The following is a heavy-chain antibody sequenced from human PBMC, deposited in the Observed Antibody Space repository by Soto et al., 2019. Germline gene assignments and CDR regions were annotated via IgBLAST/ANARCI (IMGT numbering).Heavy chain of an antibody. Sequence: QVQLVESGGGVVQPGRSLRLSCAASGFTFSNYGMHWVRQAPGKGLEWVALISYDGYNKYYVDSVKGRFTISRDSSKSTLYLQMDSLKAEDTAVYYCAKDPANVEIHGAFDYWGQGTLVTVSS. V-gene: IGHV3-30*18. CDR3: AKDPANVEIHGAFDY. D-gene: IGHD4-17*01. CDR1: GFTFSNYG. J-gene: IGHJ4*02. CDR2: ISYDGYNK.